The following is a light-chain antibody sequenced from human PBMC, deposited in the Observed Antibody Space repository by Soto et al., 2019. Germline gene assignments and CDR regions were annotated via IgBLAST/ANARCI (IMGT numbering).Light chain of an antibody. CDR3: AACDDSLNGLWV. CDR1: SSNIGSNT. CDR2: SFN. Sequence: QLVLTQPPSASGTAGQTVTISCSGSSSNIGSNTVNWYQQLPGAAPTLLIYSFNQRPSGVPDRFSGSKSGTSASLAISGLQSEDEADYYCAACDDSLNGLWVFGGGTQLTVL. J-gene: IGLJ3*02. V-gene: IGLV1-44*01.